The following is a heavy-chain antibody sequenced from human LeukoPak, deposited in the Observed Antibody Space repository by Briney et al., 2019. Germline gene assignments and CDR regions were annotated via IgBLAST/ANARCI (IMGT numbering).Heavy chain of an antibody. CDR3: ARWGPRPPWLPGGDGLDY. D-gene: IGHD3-22*01. J-gene: IGHJ4*02. Sequence: ASVKVSCKASGYTFTSYGISWVRQAPGQGLEWMGWISAYNGNTNYAQKLQGRVTMTTDTSTSTAYMELRSLRSDDTAVYYCARWGPRPPWLPGGDGLDYWGQGTLVTVSS. CDR1: GYTFTSYG. CDR2: ISAYNGNT. V-gene: IGHV1-18*01.